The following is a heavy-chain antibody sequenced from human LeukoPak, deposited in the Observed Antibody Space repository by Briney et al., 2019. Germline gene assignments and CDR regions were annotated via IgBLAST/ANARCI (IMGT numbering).Heavy chain of an antibody. CDR1: GFTFSSIW. CDR2: INQDGREK. D-gene: IGHD2/OR15-2a*01. V-gene: IGHV3-7*01. J-gene: IGHJ5*02. CDR3: ARGKTSQNIVTRKTYNWFDP. Sequence: PGGSLRLSCAASGFTFSSIWMSWVRQAPGKGLEWVANINQDGREKYYVDSVKGRFTISRDNAKNSLYLQMKSLRAEDTAVYYCARGKTSQNIVTRKTYNWFDPWGQGTLVTVSS.